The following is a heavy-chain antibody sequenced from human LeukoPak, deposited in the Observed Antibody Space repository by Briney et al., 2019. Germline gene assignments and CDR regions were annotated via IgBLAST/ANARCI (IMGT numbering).Heavy chain of an antibody. CDR1: GFTFSNYW. V-gene: IGHV3-74*01. CDR2: INSDGSSR. J-gene: IGHJ4*02. Sequence: PGGSLRLSCAASGFTFSNYWMHWVRQAPGEGLVWVSRINSDGSSRNYADSVKGRFTISRDNAKNTLYLQMSSLRAEDTAVYYCASASSHRIAAGGDYWGQGTLVTVSS. D-gene: IGHD6-13*01. CDR3: ASASSHRIAAGGDY.